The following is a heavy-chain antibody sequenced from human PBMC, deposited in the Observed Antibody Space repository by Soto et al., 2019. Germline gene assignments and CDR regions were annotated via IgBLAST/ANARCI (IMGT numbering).Heavy chain of an antibody. D-gene: IGHD3-22*01. J-gene: IGHJ4*02. Sequence: WASVKVSCKASGYTFTGYYMHWVRQAPGQGLEWMGWINPNSGGTNYAQKFQGRVTMTRDTSISTAYMELSRLRSDDTAVYYCAGEIRYYYDSSGYYYGSYWGQGTLVTVSS. V-gene: IGHV1-2*02. CDR3: AGEIRYYYDSSGYYYGSY. CDR2: INPNSGGT. CDR1: GYTFTGYY.